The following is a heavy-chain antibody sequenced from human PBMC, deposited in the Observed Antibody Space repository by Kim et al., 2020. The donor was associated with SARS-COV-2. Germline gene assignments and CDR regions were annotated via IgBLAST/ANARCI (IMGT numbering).Heavy chain of an antibody. D-gene: IGHD5-18*01. CDR3: ARGRGYSYGLDDAFDI. CDR2: ISSSSSYI. J-gene: IGHJ3*02. CDR1: GFTFSSYS. Sequence: GGSLRLSCAASGFTFSSYSMNWVRQAPGKGLEWVSSISSSSSYIYYAASVKGRFTISRDNAKNSLYLQMNSLRAEDTAVYYCARGRGYSYGLDDAFDIWGQGTMVTVSS. V-gene: IGHV3-21*01.